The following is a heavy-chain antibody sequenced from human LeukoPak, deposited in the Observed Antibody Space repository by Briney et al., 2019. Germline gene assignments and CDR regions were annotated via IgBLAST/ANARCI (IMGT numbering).Heavy chain of an antibody. V-gene: IGHV4-38-2*02. D-gene: IGHD1-26*01. CDR3: ARQWELPLFDY. CDR2: IYHGGNT. Sequence: SETLSLTCIVSGYSISSDYYWGWIRQPPGKGLEWIGSIYHGGNTYYNPSLKSRVTISVDTSKNQFSLRLTSVTAADTAVYYCARQWELPLFDYWGQGTLVTVSS. J-gene: IGHJ4*02. CDR1: GYSISSDYY.